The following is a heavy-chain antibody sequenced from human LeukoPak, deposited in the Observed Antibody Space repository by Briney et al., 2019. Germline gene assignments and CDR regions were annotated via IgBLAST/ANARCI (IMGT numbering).Heavy chain of an antibody. D-gene: IGHD4-17*01. Sequence: PSETLSLTCTVSGGSISSGSYYWSWIRQPAGKGLEWIGRIYTSGSTNYNPSLKSRVTMSLDTSMNQFSLTLSSVTAADTAVYYCARGPTTVTRAFDYWGQGTLVTVSS. CDR2: IYTSGST. CDR1: GGSISSGSYY. V-gene: IGHV4-61*02. CDR3: ARGPTTVTRAFDY. J-gene: IGHJ4*02.